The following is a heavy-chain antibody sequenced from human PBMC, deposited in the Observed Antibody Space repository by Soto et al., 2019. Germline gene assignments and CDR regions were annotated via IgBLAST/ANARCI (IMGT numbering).Heavy chain of an antibody. V-gene: IGHV1-8*01. J-gene: IGHJ4*02. CDR2: MNPHSGDT. CDR3: ARQQAMDY. CDR1: GYTFVNYE. Sequence: QVQLVQSGAEVKKPGASVKVSCKASGYTFVNYEINWVRQATGQGLEWLGWMNPHSGDTFYAQNFQGRVTMTRNTPITTAYMELNSLKSEHTAVYYCARQQAMDYWGQGTLVTVSS.